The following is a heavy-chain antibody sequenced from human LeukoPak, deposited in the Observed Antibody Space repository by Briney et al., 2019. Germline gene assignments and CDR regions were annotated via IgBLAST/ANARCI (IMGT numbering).Heavy chain of an antibody. CDR2: IKTDGSET. CDR1: GFSFSAYW. D-gene: IGHD1-14*01. Sequence: QPGGSLRLSCAASGFSFSAYWMGWVRQVPGKGLEWVANIKTDGSETHYVDSVRGRFTISRDNAQNSLYLQMNSLRAEDTAVYYCARTAGALPFDIWGQGTMVTVSS. V-gene: IGHV3-7*01. CDR3: ARTAGALPFDI. J-gene: IGHJ3*02.